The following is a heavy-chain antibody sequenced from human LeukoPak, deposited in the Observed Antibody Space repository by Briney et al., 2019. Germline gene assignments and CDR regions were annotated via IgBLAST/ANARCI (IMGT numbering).Heavy chain of an antibody. D-gene: IGHD3-22*01. J-gene: IGHJ4*02. CDR3: AKSADSLDY. Sequence: PGRSLRLSCAASGFTFSSYGMHWVRQAPGKGLEWVAVISYDGSNKYYADSVKGRFTISRDNSKNTLYLQMNSLRAEDTAVYYCAKSADSLDYWGQGTLVTVSS. V-gene: IGHV3-30*18. CDR1: GFTFSSYG. CDR2: ISYDGSNK.